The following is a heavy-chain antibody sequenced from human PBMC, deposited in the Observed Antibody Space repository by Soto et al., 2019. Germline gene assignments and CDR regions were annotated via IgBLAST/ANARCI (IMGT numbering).Heavy chain of an antibody. V-gene: IGHV4-61*08. CDR1: GGSVSSGDYY. CDR2: IYYSGST. Sequence: SETLSLTCTVSGGSVSSGDYYWSWIRQPPGKGLEWIGYIYYSGSTNYNPSLKSRVSISLDTSKDQFSLRLTSVTAADTAVYYCVRLPVYTYMINWFDPWGQGTLVTVSS. D-gene: IGHD3-16*01. J-gene: IGHJ5*02. CDR3: VRLPVYTYMINWFDP.